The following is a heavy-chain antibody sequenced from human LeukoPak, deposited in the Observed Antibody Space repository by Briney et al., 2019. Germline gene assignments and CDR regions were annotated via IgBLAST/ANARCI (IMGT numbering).Heavy chain of an antibody. J-gene: IGHJ4*02. CDR2: ISWNSGSI. CDR3: ATATVTTYWAFDY. D-gene: IGHD4-17*01. V-gene: IGHV3-9*03. CDR1: GFTFDDYA. Sequence: PGGSLRLSCAASGFTFDDYAMHWVRQAPGKGLEWVSGISWNSGSIGYADSVKGRFTISRDNAKNYLYLQMNSLRAEDMALYYCATATVTTYWAFDYWGQGTLVTVSS.